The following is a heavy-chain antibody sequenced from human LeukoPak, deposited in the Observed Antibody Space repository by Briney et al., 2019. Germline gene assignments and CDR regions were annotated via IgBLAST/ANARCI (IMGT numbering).Heavy chain of an antibody. D-gene: IGHD1-26*01. CDR2: ITTSDGNT. Sequence: GGSLRLSCATSGFTFSSYTMSWVRQAPGKGLEWVSTITTSDGNTYYADSVKGRFTVSRDNSKNTLFLQMNSLRAEDTAVYYCAPVGSWDYWGQGTLVTVSS. V-gene: IGHV3-23*01. CDR3: APVGSWDY. J-gene: IGHJ4*02. CDR1: GFTFSSYT.